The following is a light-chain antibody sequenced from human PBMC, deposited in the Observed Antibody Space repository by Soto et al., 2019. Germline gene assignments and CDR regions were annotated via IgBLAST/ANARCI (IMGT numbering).Light chain of an antibody. CDR2: LAS. V-gene: IGKV3D-15*01. Sequence: EITMTQYPATLSVSPGESATLSCRASESLESDLAWYQQKSGQAPRLLIYLASTRPTGIPARFSGSGSGTDFTLTISSLQAEDFAVYYCQQYKKWPPTFGQGTKVEIK. J-gene: IGKJ1*01. CDR3: QQYKKWPPT. CDR1: ESLESD.